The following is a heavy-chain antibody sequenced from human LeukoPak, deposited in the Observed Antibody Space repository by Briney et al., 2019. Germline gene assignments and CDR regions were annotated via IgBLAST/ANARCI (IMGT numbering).Heavy chain of an antibody. CDR3: ARGPLSDIVVVVAATRVFDY. D-gene: IGHD2-15*01. Sequence: GGSLRLSCAASGFTFSSYSMNWVRQAPGKGLEWVSSISSSSSYIYYADSVKGRFTISRDNVKNSLYLQMNSLRAEDTAVYYCARGPLSDIVVVVAATRVFDYWGQGTLVTVSS. CDR2: ISSSSSYI. V-gene: IGHV3-21*01. J-gene: IGHJ4*02. CDR1: GFTFSSYS.